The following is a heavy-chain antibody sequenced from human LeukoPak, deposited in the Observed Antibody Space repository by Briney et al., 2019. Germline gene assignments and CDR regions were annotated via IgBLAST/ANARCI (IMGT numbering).Heavy chain of an antibody. CDR1: GYTFTSYD. CDR2: MNPNSGKT. D-gene: IGHD5-24*01. V-gene: IGHV1-8*01. Sequence: ASVKVSCKASGYTFTSYDINWVRQATGQGLEWMGWMNPNSGKTGYAQKFQGRVTMTRSTSIRTACMELSSLRSEDTAVYYCTRSVRDGTIDYWGQGTLVTVSS. CDR3: TRSVRDGTIDY. J-gene: IGHJ4*02.